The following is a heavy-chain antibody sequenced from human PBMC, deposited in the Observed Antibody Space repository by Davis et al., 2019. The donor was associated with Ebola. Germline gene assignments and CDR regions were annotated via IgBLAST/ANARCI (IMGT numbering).Heavy chain of an antibody. CDR1: GFTFSSCA. V-gene: IGHV3-9*01. J-gene: IGHJ4*02. Sequence: PGGSLTLSCAASGFTFSSCAMSWVRQDPGKGLEWVSGISWNSNSIGYGDSVKGRFTISRDNAKNFLYLQMDSLRAEDTAVYYCARGFCSGGSCNRAPEYWGQGSLVTVSS. D-gene: IGHD2-15*01. CDR2: ISWNSNSI. CDR3: ARGFCSGGSCNRAPEY.